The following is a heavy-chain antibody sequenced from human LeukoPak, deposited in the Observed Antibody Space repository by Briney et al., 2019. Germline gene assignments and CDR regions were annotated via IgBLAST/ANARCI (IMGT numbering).Heavy chain of an antibody. J-gene: IGHJ3*01. CDR2: IYYGGRT. D-gene: IGHD3-22*01. Sequence: PSETLSLTCAVSGGSISSTSYYWAWIRQPPGKGLEWIGTIYYGGRTYHNPSLKSRVTMSVDTSRNQFSLKLSSVDAADTAVYYCAKAGVRYFDSSGLYAFDFWGQGTTVTVSS. CDR1: GGSISSTSYY. CDR3: AKAGVRYFDSSGLYAFDF. V-gene: IGHV4-39*01.